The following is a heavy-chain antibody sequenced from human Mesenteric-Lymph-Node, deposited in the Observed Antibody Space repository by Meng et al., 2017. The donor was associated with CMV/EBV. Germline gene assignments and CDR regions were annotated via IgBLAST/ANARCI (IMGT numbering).Heavy chain of an antibody. CDR2: IAHDGGNK. CDR1: GFTFSTYG. Sequence: GGSLRLSCAASGFTFSTYGMHWVRQAPGKGLECVAFIAHDGGNKDYADSVKGRFTISRDNSKNTVYLQMNSLRDEDTAVYYCASLSTPGAMFYYGLDVWGQGTTVTVSS. J-gene: IGHJ6*02. V-gene: IGHV3-30*02. D-gene: IGHD2-2*01. CDR3: ASLSTPGAMFYYGLDV.